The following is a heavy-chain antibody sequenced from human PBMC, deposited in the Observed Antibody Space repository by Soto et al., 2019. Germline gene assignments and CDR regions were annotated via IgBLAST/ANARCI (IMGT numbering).Heavy chain of an antibody. V-gene: IGHV3-74*01. J-gene: IGHJ4*02. CDR3: ATAVVDY. CDR1: GFNFGNNW. Sequence: GGSLRLSCAASGFNFGNNWMHWVRQAPGKGLEWVSRMNSDGRTTNYADSVKGRFTVSRDNAKNTLYLQMNSLRAEDTAMYYCATAVVDYWGPGTLVTVSS. CDR2: MNSDGRTT. D-gene: IGHD2-15*01.